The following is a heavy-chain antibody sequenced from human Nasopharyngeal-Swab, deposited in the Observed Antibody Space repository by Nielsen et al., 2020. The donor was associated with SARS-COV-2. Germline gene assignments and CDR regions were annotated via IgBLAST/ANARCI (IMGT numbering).Heavy chain of an antibody. J-gene: IGHJ6*02. Sequence: ASVKVSCKASGYTFTGYYMHWVRQAPGQGLEWMGRINPNSGGTNYAQKFQGRVTMTRDTSTSTVYMELSSLRSEDTAVYYCARDYPRGSFALYYGMDVWGQGTTVTVSS. V-gene: IGHV1-2*06. CDR3: ARDYPRGSFALYYGMDV. D-gene: IGHD1-26*01. CDR2: INPNSGGT. CDR1: GYTFTGYY.